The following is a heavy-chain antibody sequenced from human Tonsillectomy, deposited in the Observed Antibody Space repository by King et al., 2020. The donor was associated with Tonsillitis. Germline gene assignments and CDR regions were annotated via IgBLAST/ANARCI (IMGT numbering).Heavy chain of an antibody. CDR1: GFTFSSYW. CDR3: ARENARTYDYVWGSYRYAAYPNFDY. J-gene: IGHJ4*02. Sequence: VQLVESGGGLVQPGGSLRLSCAASGFTFSSYWMSWVRQAPGKGLEWVANIKQDGSEKYYVDSVKGRFTIARDNAKNSLYLQMNILRAEDTAVYYCARENARTYDYVWGSYRYAAYPNFDYWGQGTLVTVSS. V-gene: IGHV3-7*01. CDR2: IKQDGSEK. D-gene: IGHD3-16*02.